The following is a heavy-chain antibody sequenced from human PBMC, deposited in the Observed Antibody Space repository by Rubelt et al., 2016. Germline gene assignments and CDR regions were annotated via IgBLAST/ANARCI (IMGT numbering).Heavy chain of an antibody. Sequence: QVQLQQWGAGLLKPSETLSLTCAVYGGSFSGYYWSWIRQPPGKGLEWIGEINHSGSTNYHPSLKSRVPISVETSKSRFSLKLSSVTAADTAVYYCAGSQGQTSTVTTGWGQGTLVTVSS. V-gene: IGHV4-34*01. J-gene: IGHJ4*02. CDR1: GGSFSGYY. CDR3: AGSQGQTSTVTTG. CDR2: INHSGST. D-gene: IGHD4-17*01.